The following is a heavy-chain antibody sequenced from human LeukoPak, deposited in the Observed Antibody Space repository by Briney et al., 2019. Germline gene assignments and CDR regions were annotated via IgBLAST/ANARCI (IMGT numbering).Heavy chain of an antibody. J-gene: IGHJ4*02. D-gene: IGHD3-10*01. V-gene: IGHV4-34*01. CDR2: INHSGST. CDR1: GGSFSGYY. CDR3: ARAVMVRGVILAVSYYFDY. Sequence: SETLSLTCAVYGGSFSGYYWSWIRQPPGKGLEWIGEINHSGSTNYNPSLKSRVTISVDTSKNQFSLKLSSVTAAGTAVYYCARAVMVRGVILAVSYYFDYWGQGTLVTVSS.